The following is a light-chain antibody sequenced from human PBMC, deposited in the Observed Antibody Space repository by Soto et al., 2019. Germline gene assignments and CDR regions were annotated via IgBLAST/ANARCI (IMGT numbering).Light chain of an antibody. J-gene: IGKJ3*01. CDR1: HSFSSSY. CDR2: GAS. CDR3: QRTGSAPFT. Sequence: EIVVTHSAGALSLSPGARATLSCRASHSFSSSYLAWYQRKPGQAPRLLIYGASSRATGIPDRFSGSGSGTYLTLTISSLEHEVFAVYYCQRTGSAPFTFGHGTKVDVK. V-gene: IGKV3-20*01.